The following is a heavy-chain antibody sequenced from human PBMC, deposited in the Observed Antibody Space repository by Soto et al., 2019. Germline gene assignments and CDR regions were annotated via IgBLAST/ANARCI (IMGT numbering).Heavy chain of an antibody. D-gene: IGHD3-10*01. CDR2: IHHSGST. J-gene: IGHJ6*02. CDR1: GGSITSHY. V-gene: IGHV4-59*08. CDR3: ARQGFGQLHGLVDV. Sequence: QVQLQESGPGLVKPSETLSLTCSVSGGSITSHYCSWFRQLPGKGLEWIGYIHHSGSTSYNPSLKSRLTMSVDTSKTQFSLQVSSVTAADTALYFCARQGFGQLHGLVDVWGPGTTVTVS.